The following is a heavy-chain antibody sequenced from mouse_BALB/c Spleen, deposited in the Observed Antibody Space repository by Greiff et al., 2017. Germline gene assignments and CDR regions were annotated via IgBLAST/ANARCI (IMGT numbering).Heavy chain of an antibody. J-gene: IGHJ2*01. CDR1: GFTFSDYY. V-gene: IGHV5-4*02. Sequence: EVKLEESGGGLVKPGGSLKLSCAASGFTFSDYYMYWVRQTPEKRLEWVATISDGGSYTYYPDSVKGRFTISRDNAKNNLYLQMSSLKSEDTAMYYCAREGYGSSHDYWGQGTTLTVSS. CDR3: AREGYGSSHDY. D-gene: IGHD1-1*01. CDR2: ISDGGSYT.